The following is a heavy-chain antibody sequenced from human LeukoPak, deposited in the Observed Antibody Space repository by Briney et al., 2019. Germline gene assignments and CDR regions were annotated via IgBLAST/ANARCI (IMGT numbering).Heavy chain of an antibody. V-gene: IGHV4-38-2*01. Sequence: NSSPTLSLTCAVFAYSIRSGYYWVWIRQPPGKGLERIGSVFMGNTPYNPCLKSRVTISAETTKNNIYLDLCSVPAAHTAMYYCARLRGSYYYFDSWGQGTLVTVSS. CDR2: VFMGNT. CDR1: AYSIRSGYY. D-gene: IGHD1-26*01. CDR3: ARLRGSYYYFDS. J-gene: IGHJ4*02.